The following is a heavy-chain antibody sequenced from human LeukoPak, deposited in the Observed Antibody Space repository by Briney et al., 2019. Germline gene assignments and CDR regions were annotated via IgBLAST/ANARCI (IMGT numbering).Heavy chain of an antibody. CDR2: INEDGSKK. V-gene: IGHV3-7*03. D-gene: IGHD3-3*01. CDR1: GFAFSDYW. J-gene: IGHJ4*02. Sequence: GGSLRLSCAASGFAFSDYWMSWVRQAPGKGLEWVANINEDGSKKHYLDSVEGRFTISRDNAKNSLYLQMNSLRVEDTAVFYCARDQYDTWSRRGNFDSWGQGTLVIVSS. CDR3: ARDQYDTWSRRGNFDS.